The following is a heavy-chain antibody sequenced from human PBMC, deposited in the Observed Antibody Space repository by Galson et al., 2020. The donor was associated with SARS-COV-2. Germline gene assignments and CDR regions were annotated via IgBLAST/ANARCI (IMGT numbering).Heavy chain of an antibody. D-gene: IGHD3-9*01. V-gene: IGHV4-39*07. CDR1: GGSISSSSYY. CDR2: IYYSGST. Sequence: ASETLSLTCTVSGGSISSSSYYWGWIRQPPGKGLAWIGSIYYSGSTYYNPSLKSRVTISVDTSKNQFSLKLSSVTAADTAVYYCARAHYDILTGYLGGSTPTLDYWGQGTLVTVSS. J-gene: IGHJ4*02. CDR3: ARAHYDILTGYLGGSTPTLDY.